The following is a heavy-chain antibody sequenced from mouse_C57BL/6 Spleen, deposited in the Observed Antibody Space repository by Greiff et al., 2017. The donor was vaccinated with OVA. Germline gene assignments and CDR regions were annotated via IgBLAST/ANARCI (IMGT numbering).Heavy chain of an antibody. CDR2: ISDGGSYT. V-gene: IGHV5-4*01. J-gene: IGHJ2*01. Sequence: EVKLMESGGGLVKPGGSLKLSCAASGFTFSSYAMSWVRQTPEKRLEWVATISDGGSYTYYPDNVKGRFTISRDNAKNNLYLQMSHLKSEDTAMYYCARDRGAQALYDYWGQGTTLTVSS. CDR1: GFTFSSYA. CDR3: ARDRGAQALYDY. D-gene: IGHD3-2*02.